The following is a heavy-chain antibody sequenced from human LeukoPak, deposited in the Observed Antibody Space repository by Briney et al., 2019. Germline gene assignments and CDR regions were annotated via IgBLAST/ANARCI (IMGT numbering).Heavy chain of an antibody. D-gene: IGHD6-19*01. CDR3: AKPSSGWYENAFDI. J-gene: IGHJ3*02. V-gene: IGHV3-7*01. CDR2: IKQDGSEK. CDR1: GFTFSSYW. Sequence: GGSLRLSCAASGFTFSSYWMSWVRQAPGKGLEWVANIKQDGSEKYYVDSVKGRFTISRDNAKNSLYLQMNSLRAEDTAVYYCAKPSSGWYENAFDIWGQGTMVTVSS.